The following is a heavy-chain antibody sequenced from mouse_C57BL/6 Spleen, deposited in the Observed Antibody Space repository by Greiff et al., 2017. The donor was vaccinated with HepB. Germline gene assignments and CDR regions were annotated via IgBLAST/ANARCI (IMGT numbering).Heavy chain of an antibody. CDR2: INPNNGGT. V-gene: IGHV1-26*01. J-gene: IGHJ2*01. D-gene: IGHD2-5*01. CDR3: AREDSNYGVLDY. CDR1: GYTFTDYY. Sequence: EVQLQQSGPELVKPGASVKISCKASGYTFTDYYMNWVKQSHGKSLEWIGDINPNNGGTSYNQKFKGKATLTVDKSSSTAYMELLSLTSEDSAVYYCAREDSNYGVLDYWGQGTTLTVSS.